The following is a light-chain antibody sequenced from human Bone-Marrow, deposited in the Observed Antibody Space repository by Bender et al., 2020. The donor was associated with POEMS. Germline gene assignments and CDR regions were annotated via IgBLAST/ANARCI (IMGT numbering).Light chain of an antibody. CDR1: SSNIGAHA. Sequence: QSALTQPPSASGTPGQRVTISCSGGSSNIGAHAVNWYQQLPGTAPKLLIYSNNRRPSGVPDRFSGSRSGTSASLAISGLQSEDEADYYCAVWDDSLNGWVFGGGTKLTVL. CDR3: AVWDDSLNGWV. J-gene: IGLJ3*02. V-gene: IGLV1-44*01. CDR2: SNN.